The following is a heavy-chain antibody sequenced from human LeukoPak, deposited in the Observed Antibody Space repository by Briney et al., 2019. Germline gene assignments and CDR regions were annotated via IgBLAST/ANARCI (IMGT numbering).Heavy chain of an antibody. CDR2: ISGGGGST. Sequence: GGSLRLSCAASGFTFNTYAMSWVRQAPGKGLEWVSVISGGGGSTYYADSVKGRFTISRDNSKNTLYLQMNSLRSEDTAVYYCTKDEYGDYSDYWGQGTLVTVSS. V-gene: IGHV3-23*01. J-gene: IGHJ4*02. CDR3: TKDEYGDYSDY. D-gene: IGHD4-17*01. CDR1: GFTFNTYA.